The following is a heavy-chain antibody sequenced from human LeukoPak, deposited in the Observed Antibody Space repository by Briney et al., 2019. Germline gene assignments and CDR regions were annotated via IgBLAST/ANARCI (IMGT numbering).Heavy chain of an antibody. CDR1: GFSFSSYA. J-gene: IGHJ6*03. V-gene: IGHV3-23*01. Sequence: GGSLRLSCAASGFSFSSYAMSWVRQAPGKGLEWVSAISDSGGSTYYADSVKGRFTISRDNSKSTLYLQMNCLRAEDTAVYYCAKSPSLLTGYDYYYMDVWGKGTTVTVSS. D-gene: IGHD3-9*01. CDR2: ISDSGGST. CDR3: AKSPSLLTGYDYYYMDV.